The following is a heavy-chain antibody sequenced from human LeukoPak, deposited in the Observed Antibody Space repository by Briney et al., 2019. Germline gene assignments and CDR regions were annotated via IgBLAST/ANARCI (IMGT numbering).Heavy chain of an antibody. Sequence: GTSLRLSCAAPGFSFENYAMHWVRQAPGKGLEWVAIIWFDGTEKHYADSVKGRFTISRDNARNTAYLQMNTLRAEDTAMYYCAREIVMTGFFSYYGLDLWGQGTTVTVS. CDR3: AREIVMTGFFSYYGLDL. V-gene: IGHV3-33*08. D-gene: IGHD3-9*01. CDR1: GFSFENYA. J-gene: IGHJ6*02. CDR2: IWFDGTEK.